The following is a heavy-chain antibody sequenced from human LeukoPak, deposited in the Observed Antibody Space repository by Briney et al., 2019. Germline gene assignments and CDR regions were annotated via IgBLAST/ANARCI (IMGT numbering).Heavy chain of an antibody. D-gene: IGHD3-22*01. Sequence: ASAKVSCKASGYSFTSYGITWVRQAPGQGLEWMGWISAYNGNTNYAQKLQDRVTMTTDTPTSTAYMELRSLRSDDTAVYYCARGFTYYYDSSGYPILGYWGQGTLVTVSS. V-gene: IGHV1-18*01. CDR3: ARGFTYYYDSSGYPILGY. J-gene: IGHJ4*02. CDR1: GYSFTSYG. CDR2: ISAYNGNT.